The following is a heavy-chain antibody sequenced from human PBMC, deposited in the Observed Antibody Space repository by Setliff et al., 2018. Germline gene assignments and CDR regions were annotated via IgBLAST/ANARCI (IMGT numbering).Heavy chain of an antibody. Sequence: GGSLRLSCAASRFTVSSFSMHWVRQAPVKGLDWVATLSDDGSNEFYADSVKGRFTTSRDNSKNTVSLQMSSLRAEDTAIYFCAGQGPIFGSGLIPGFDQWGQGTMVTVSS. CDR1: RFTVSSFS. CDR2: LSDDGSNE. V-gene: IGHV3-30*03. CDR3: AGQGPIFGSGLIPGFDQ. D-gene: IGHD3-3*01. J-gene: IGHJ4*02.